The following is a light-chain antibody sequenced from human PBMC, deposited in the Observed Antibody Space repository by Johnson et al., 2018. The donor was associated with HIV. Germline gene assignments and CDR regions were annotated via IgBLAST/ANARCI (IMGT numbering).Light chain of an antibody. CDR2: ENN. CDR3: GTWDDCPNFV. V-gene: IGLV1-51*02. Sequence: HSVLTQPPSVSAAPGQKVTISCSGSSSNIGNNYISWYQQFPGTAPKLLIYENNKRPSGIPDRFSGSKSGTSATLGTTGLQTGDGADYYCGTWDDCPNFVFGTGTKVTVL. CDR1: SSNIGNNY. J-gene: IGLJ1*01.